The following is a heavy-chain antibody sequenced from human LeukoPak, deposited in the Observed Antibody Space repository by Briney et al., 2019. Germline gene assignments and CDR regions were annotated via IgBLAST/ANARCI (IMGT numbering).Heavy chain of an antibody. J-gene: IGHJ4*02. V-gene: IGHV1-69*13. CDR2: IIPIFGTA. CDR1: GGTFSSYA. CDR3: ARDGIAVAGPFDY. D-gene: IGHD6-19*01. Sequence: ASVKVSCTASGGTFSSYAISWVRQAPGQGLEWMGGIIPIFGTANYAQTFHGRVTITADESTSTAYMELSSLRSEDTAVYCCARDGIAVAGPFDYWGQGTLVTVSS.